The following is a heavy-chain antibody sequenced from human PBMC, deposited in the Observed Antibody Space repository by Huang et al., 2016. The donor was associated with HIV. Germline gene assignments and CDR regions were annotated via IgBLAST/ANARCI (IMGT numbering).Heavy chain of an antibody. CDR2: ISDDAKTK. CDR3: AKGGSAAAVLDF. CDR1: GFTFSSYG. D-gene: IGHD6-13*01. V-gene: IGHV3-30*18. J-gene: IGHJ4*02. Sequence: QVQLVESGGGVVQPGRSLRISCAASGFTFSSYGMHWVRQAPGKGLEWVAVISDDAKTKYYADSVKGRVSISRDNSKTTVYLQLNSLRVEDTAVYYCAKGGSAAAVLDFWGQGTLVTVSS.